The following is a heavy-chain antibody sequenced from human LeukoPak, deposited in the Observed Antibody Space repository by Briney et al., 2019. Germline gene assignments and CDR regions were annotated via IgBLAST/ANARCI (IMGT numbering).Heavy chain of an antibody. CDR2: MYYNGSM. J-gene: IGHJ4*02. D-gene: IGHD1-26*01. CDR1: GGSISSHY. Sequence: KTSETLSLTCTVSGGSISSHYWSWIRQPPGKGLEWIGYMYYNGSMNYNPSLKSRVTISADTSKNQFSLKLSSVTAADTAVYYCAKYWWSVGATSFDYWGQGTLVTVSS. CDR3: AKYWWSVGATSFDY. V-gene: IGHV4-59*11.